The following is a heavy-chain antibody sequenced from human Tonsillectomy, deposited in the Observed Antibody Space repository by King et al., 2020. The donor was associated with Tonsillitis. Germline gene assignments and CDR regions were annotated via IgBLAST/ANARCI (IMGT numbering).Heavy chain of an antibody. V-gene: IGHV4-61*01. J-gene: IGHJ3*01. CDR2: IYNSGST. D-gene: IGHD3-16*01. CDR1: GGPFSSGNYY. CDR3: ARDSPYDYVLGSYFRMSAFDV. Sequence: QLQESGPGLVKPSETLSLTCTVSGGPFSSGNYYWSWIRQPPGKGLEWVGYIYNSGSTSYNPSLESRVTISVDTSKTQFSLNLSSVTAADTAVYYCARDSPYDYVLGSYFRMSAFDVWGQGTMVTVSS.